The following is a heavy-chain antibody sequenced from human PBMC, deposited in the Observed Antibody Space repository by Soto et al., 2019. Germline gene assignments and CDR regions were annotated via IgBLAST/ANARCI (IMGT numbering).Heavy chain of an antibody. CDR2: IYWDDDK. CDR1: GFSLTTSGVG. Sequence: QITLNESGPTVVRPTETLTLTCRFSGFSLTTSGVGVGWIRQSPGKAPEWLALIYWDDDKRYSASLKSRLTITKDPSKNQVVLTVSVLDPTDTATYYCAHRVLRTVFGLVTTTAIYFDFWGQGTPVAVSS. CDR3: AHRVLRTVFGLVTTTAIYFDF. V-gene: IGHV2-5*02. J-gene: IGHJ4*02. D-gene: IGHD3-3*01.